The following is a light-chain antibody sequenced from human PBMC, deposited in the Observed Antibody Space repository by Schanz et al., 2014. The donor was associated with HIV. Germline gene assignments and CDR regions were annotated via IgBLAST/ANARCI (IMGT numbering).Light chain of an antibody. J-gene: IGKJ1*01. CDR2: KAS. CDR1: QSISSW. V-gene: IGKV1-5*03. Sequence: DIQMTQSPSTLSASVGDRVTITCRASQSISSWLAWYQQKPGKAPKLLIYKASSLESGVRSRFSGSGSGTEFTLTISSLQPDDFATYYCQQYNSYQGTFGQGTKVEIK. CDR3: QQYNSYQGT.